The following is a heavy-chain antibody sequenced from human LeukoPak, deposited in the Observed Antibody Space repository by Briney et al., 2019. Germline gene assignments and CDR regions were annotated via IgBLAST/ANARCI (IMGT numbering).Heavy chain of an antibody. J-gene: IGHJ4*02. CDR3: ARDEMLGREYYYDSSGYYDRYFDY. D-gene: IGHD3-22*01. V-gene: IGHV3-7*01. Sequence: GGSLRLSCAASGFTFSSYAMSWVRQAPGKGLEWVANIKQDGSEKCYVDSVKGRFTISRDNAKNSLYLQMNSLRAEDTAVYYCARDEMLGREYYYDSSGYYDRYFDYWGQGTLVTISS. CDR1: GFTFSSYA. CDR2: IKQDGSEK.